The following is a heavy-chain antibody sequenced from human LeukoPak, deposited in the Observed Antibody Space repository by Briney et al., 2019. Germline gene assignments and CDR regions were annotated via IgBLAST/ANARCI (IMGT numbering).Heavy chain of an antibody. V-gene: IGHV4-59*01. CDR1: GGSISSFY. CDR2: INYSGNT. J-gene: IGHJ4*02. CDR3: ARDPTSGWYYFDY. D-gene: IGHD6-19*01. Sequence: SETLSLTCIVSGGSISSFYWSWIRPPPGKGLEWIGYINYSGNTSHNPPLESRVTISVDKSKNPFSLKLSSVTAADTAVYLCARDPTSGWYYFDYWGQGILVTVSS.